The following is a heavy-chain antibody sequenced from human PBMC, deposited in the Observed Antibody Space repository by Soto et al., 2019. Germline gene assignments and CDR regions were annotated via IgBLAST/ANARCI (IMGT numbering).Heavy chain of an antibody. D-gene: IGHD3-10*01. V-gene: IGHV3-48*03. J-gene: IGHJ3*01. CDR2: ILRGGTTT. CDR1: SLTFSNYE. Sequence: SLRLSCTASSLTFSNYEMNWVRQAPGKGLEWVSYILRGGTTTYYADSLKGRFTISRDNAKNSLYLQMNSLRAEDTAVYYCATRSGGGGAFDFWGQGTMVTVSS. CDR3: ATRSGGGGAFDF.